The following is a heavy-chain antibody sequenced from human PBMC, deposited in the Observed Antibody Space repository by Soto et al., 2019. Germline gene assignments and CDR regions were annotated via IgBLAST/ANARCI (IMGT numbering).Heavy chain of an antibody. D-gene: IGHD3-9*01. J-gene: IGHJ4*02. Sequence: PGESLKISWNGSGYSFTNYWISWVRQMPGKGLEWMGRIDPSDSYTNYSPSFQGHVTISADKSISTAYLQWSSLKASDTAMYYCARRGRYFDWFPDYWGQGTLVTVSS. CDR3: ARRGRYFDWFPDY. V-gene: IGHV5-10-1*01. CDR2: IDPSDSYT. CDR1: GYSFTNYW.